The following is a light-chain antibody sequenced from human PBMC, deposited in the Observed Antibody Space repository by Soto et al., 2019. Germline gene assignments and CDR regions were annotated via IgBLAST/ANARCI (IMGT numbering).Light chain of an antibody. V-gene: IGKV3-20*01. CDR1: QSVSSSY. CDR2: GAS. J-gene: IGKJ1*01. Sequence: EIVLTQSPGTLSLSPGERATLSRRASQSVSSSYLAWYQLKLGQAPRLLIYGASSRATGIPDRFSGSGSGTDFTLTISRLEPEDFAVYYCQQYGSTPRTFGQGTKVEIK. CDR3: QQYGSTPRT.